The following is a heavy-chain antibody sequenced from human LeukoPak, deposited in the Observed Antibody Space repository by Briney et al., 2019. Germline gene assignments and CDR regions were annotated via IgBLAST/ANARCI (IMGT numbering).Heavy chain of an antibody. CDR1: GFTVSSNY. D-gene: IGHD2-15*01. CDR3: ARDLLLNDRYYYYYYGMDV. Sequence: GGSLRLSCAASGFTVSSNYMSWVRQAPGKGLEWVSVIYSGGSTYYADSVKGRFTISRDNSKNTLYHQMNSLRAEDTAVYYCARDLLLNDRYYYYYYGMDVWGQGTTVTVSS. CDR2: IYSGGST. V-gene: IGHV3-53*01. J-gene: IGHJ6*02.